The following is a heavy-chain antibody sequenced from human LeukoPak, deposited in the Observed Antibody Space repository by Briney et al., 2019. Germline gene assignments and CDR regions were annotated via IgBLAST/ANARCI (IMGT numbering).Heavy chain of an antibody. J-gene: IGHJ4*02. D-gene: IGHD3-22*01. Sequence: GGSLRLSCAASGFTFSSYSMNWVRQAPGKGLEWVSSISSSSSYIYYADSVKGRFTISRDNAKNSLYLRMNSLRAEDTAVYYCASLESRITMIVVPDWGQGTLVTVSS. CDR1: GFTFSSYS. CDR2: ISSSSSYI. CDR3: ASLESRITMIVVPD. V-gene: IGHV3-21*01.